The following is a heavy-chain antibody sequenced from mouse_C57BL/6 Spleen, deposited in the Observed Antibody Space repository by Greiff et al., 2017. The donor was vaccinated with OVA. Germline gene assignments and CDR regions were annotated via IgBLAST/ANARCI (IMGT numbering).Heavy chain of an antibody. CDR3: ARAGITTVVARAMDY. V-gene: IGHV3-6*01. CDR1: GYSITSGYY. D-gene: IGHD1-1*01. J-gene: IGHJ4*01. CDR2: ISYDGSN. Sequence: DVQLQESGPGLVKPSQSLSLTCSVSGYSITSGYYWNWIRQFPGNQLEWMGYISYDGSNNYNPSLKNRISITRDTSKNQFFLKLNSVTTEDTATYYCARAGITTVVARAMDYWGQGTSVTVSS.